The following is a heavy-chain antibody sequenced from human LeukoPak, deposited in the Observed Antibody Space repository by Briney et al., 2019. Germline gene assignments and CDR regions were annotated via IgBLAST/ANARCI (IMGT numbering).Heavy chain of an antibody. J-gene: IGHJ4*02. CDR1: GGSISSLY. Sequence: PSETLSLTCAVSGGSISSLYYSWIRQPPGKGLEWIGYIYYSGSTNYNPSLKSRVTISVDTSKNQFSLKLSSVTAADTAVYYCATYDSSGCFSYWGQGTLVTVSS. V-gene: IGHV4-59*03. D-gene: IGHD3-22*01. CDR3: ATYDSSGCFSY. CDR2: IYYSGST.